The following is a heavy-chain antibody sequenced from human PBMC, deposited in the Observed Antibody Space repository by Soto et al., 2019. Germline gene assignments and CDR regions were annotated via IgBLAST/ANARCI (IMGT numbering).Heavy chain of an antibody. CDR3: ARERGTVGDFDY. J-gene: IGHJ4*02. Sequence: QVQLQESGPGLVKPSETLSLTCTVSGGSISSYYWSWIRQPPGKGLEWIGYIYYSGSTNYNPSLKSRVTISVDTSKNQFSLKLSSVTAADTAVYYWARERGTVGDFDYWGQGTLVTVSS. V-gene: IGHV4-59*01. CDR2: IYYSGST. D-gene: IGHD3-16*01. CDR1: GGSISSYY.